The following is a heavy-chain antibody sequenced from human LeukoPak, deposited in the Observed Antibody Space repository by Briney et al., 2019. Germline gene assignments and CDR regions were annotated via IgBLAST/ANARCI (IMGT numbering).Heavy chain of an antibody. V-gene: IGHV3-23*01. J-gene: IGHJ4*02. CDR2: ISGRGDSS. Sequence: GGSLRLSCAASGFTFGHYGMNWVRQPPGKGREGVSSISGRGDSSHYADSVIGRFTISRDNSKNTLYLQMDSLRAGDTAIYYCAKRCNIHCQGAFDYWGQGTLVTVSS. CDR3: AKRCNIHCQGAFDY. CDR1: GFTFGHYG. D-gene: IGHD2/OR15-2a*01.